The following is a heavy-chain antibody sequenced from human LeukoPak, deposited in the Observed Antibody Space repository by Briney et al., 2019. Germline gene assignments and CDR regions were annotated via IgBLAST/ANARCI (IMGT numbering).Heavy chain of an antibody. V-gene: IGHV4-4*02. D-gene: IGHD4-17*01. CDR3: ARGYGPGY. Sequence: SGTLSLTCAVSGDSISSTNWWNWVRQPPGKGLEWIGEIDHRGNTNYNPSLKSRFTISVDKSKNKFSLKLTSVTAADTAVYYCARGYGPGYWGQGTLVTVSA. CDR1: GDSISSTNW. J-gene: IGHJ4*02. CDR2: IDHRGNT.